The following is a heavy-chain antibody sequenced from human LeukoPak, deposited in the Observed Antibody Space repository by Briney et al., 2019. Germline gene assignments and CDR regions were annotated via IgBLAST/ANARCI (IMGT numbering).Heavy chain of an antibody. D-gene: IGHD2-15*01. J-gene: IGHJ4*02. CDR1: GYTFIDYY. Sequence: ASVMVSCKASGYTFIDYYIHWVRQAPGQGLEWMGWVNPNSGVTNYAQKFQGRVSMTRDTSISTAYMELSSLTSDDTAVYYCARDYRPSYCSGGSCPYYYFDYWGQGTLVTVSS. CDR3: ARDYRPSYCSGGSCPYYYFDY. CDR2: VNPNSGVT. V-gene: IGHV1-2*02.